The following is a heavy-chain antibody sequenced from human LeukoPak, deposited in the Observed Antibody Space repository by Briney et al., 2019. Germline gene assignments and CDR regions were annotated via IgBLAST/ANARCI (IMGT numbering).Heavy chain of an antibody. J-gene: IGHJ6*03. CDR3: ARETGFWGGYYYYYMDV. Sequence: GASVKVSCKASGYTFTSYGISWVRQAPGQGLEWMGWISAYNGNTNYAQKLQGRVTMTTDTSTSTAYMELRSLRSDDTAVYYCARETGFWGGYYYYYMDVWGKGTTVTVSS. V-gene: IGHV1-18*01. CDR2: ISAYNGNT. CDR1: GYTFTSYG. D-gene: IGHD7-27*01.